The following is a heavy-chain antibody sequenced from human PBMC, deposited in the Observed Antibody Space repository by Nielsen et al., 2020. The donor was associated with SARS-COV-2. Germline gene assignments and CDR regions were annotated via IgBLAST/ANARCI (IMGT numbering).Heavy chain of an antibody. D-gene: IGHD3-3*01. Sequence: SETLSLTCTVSGGSISSSSYYWGWIRQPPGKGLEWIGRIYTSGSTNYNPSLKSRVTISVDTSKNQFSLKLSSVTAADTAVYYCARSDFWSGYYPNYYYYGMDVWGQGTTVTVSS. CDR2: IYTSGST. J-gene: IGHJ6*02. V-gene: IGHV4-39*07. CDR1: GGSISSSSYY. CDR3: ARSDFWSGYYPNYYYYGMDV.